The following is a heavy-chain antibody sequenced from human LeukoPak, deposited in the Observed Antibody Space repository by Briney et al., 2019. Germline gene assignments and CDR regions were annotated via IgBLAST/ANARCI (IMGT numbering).Heavy chain of an antibody. CDR3: ARGLSKRYVVAP. J-gene: IGHJ5*02. CDR1: GGSFSGYY. V-gene: IGHV4-34*01. CDR2: INHSGST. Sequence: PSETLSLTCAVYGGSFSGYYWSWIRQPPGKGLEWIGEINHSGSTNYNPSLKSRVTISVDTSKNQFSLKLSSVTAADTAVYYCARGLSKRYVVAPWSQGTLVTVSS. D-gene: IGHD2-2*01.